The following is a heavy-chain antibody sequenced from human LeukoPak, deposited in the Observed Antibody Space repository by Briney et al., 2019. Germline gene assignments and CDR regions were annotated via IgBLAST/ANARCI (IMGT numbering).Heavy chain of an antibody. J-gene: IGHJ4*02. V-gene: IGHV3-7*01. CDR3: ARDGTGFDY. Sequence: GGSLRLSCVASGFTFSRDWMSWVRQAPGKGLEWVASVKQDGIETQYVDSVKGRFTISRDNAKNSVYLQMNSLRVEDTAVYYCARDGTGFDYWGQGTLVTLSS. CDR2: VKQDGIET. CDR1: GFTFSRDW. D-gene: IGHD2-8*02.